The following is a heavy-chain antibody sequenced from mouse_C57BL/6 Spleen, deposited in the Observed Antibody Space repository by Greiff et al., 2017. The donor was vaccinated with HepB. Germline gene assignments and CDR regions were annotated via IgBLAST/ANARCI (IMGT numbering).Heavy chain of an antibody. Sequence: VKLQESGPELVKPGASVKISCKASGYTFTDYYINWVKQRPGQGLEWIGWIFPGSGSTYYNEKFKGKATLTVDKSSSTADMLLSSLTSEDSAVYFCARYGLRRYFDYWGQGTTLTVSS. J-gene: IGHJ2*01. CDR3: ARYGLRRYFDY. D-gene: IGHD2-4*01. V-gene: IGHV1-75*01. CDR2: IFPGSGST. CDR1: GYTFTDYY.